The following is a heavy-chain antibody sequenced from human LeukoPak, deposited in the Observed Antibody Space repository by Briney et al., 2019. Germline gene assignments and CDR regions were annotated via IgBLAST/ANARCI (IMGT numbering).Heavy chain of an antibody. CDR3: ARDSHYYFDY. Sequence: PGRSLRLSCAASGFTFSSYAMPWVRQAPGKGLEWVAVISYDGSNKYYADSVKGRFTISSDNSKNTLYLQMNSLRAEDTAVYYCARDSHYYFDYWGQGTLVTVSS. CDR1: GFTFSSYA. J-gene: IGHJ4*02. V-gene: IGHV3-30-3*01. CDR2: ISYDGSNK.